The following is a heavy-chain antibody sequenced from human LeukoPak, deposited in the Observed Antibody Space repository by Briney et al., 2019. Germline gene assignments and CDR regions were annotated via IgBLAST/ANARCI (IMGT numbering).Heavy chain of an antibody. J-gene: IGHJ5*02. Sequence: ASVKVSCKASGYTFTSYGISWVRQAPGQGLEWMGWTSAYNGNANYAQKLQGRVTMTTDTSTSTAYMELRSLRSDDTAVYYCARDVQLGLNWFDPWGQGTLVTVSS. CDR2: TSAYNGNA. V-gene: IGHV1-18*01. CDR1: GYTFTSYG. D-gene: IGHD3-16*01. CDR3: ARDVQLGLNWFDP.